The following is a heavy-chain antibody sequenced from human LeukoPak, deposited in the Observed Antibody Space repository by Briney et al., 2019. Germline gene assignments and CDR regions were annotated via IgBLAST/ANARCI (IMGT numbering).Heavy chain of an antibody. CDR1: GYTFTSYY. V-gene: IGHV1-46*01. D-gene: IGHD3-22*01. CDR2: INPSGGST. CDR3: ARDMGYYYSSGYYYSESHDY. Sequence: ASVKVSCKASGYTFTSYYMHWVRQAPGQGLEWMGIINPSGGSTSYAQKFQGRVTMTRDTSTSTVYMELSSLRSEDTAVYYCARDMGYYYSSGYYYSESHDYWGQGTLVTVSS. J-gene: IGHJ4*02.